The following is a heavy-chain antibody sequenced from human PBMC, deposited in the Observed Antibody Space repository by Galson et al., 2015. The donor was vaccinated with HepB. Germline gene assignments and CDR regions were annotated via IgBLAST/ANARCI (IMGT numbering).Heavy chain of an antibody. CDR2: ITWNSGSI. CDR1: GFTFDDYV. D-gene: IGHD6-13*01. Sequence: SLRLSCAGSGFTFDDYVMHWVRQAPGKGLEWVSGITWNSGSIGYADSVKGRFTISRDNAKNSLFLQINSPRAEDTALYYCAKFSSSWSNAFDIWGQGTMVTVSS. V-gene: IGHV3-9*01. J-gene: IGHJ3*02. CDR3: AKFSSSWSNAFDI.